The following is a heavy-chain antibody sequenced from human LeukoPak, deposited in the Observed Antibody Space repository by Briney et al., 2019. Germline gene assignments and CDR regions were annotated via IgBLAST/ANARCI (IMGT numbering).Heavy chain of an antibody. CDR3: ARDPYVWDDYFDY. Sequence: SETLSLTCTVSGGSISSSSYYWSWIRQPPGKGLEWIGEINHSGSTNYNPSLKSRVTMSVDTSKNQFSLKLSSVTAADTAVYYCARDPYVWDDYFDYWGQGTLVTVSS. J-gene: IGHJ4*02. CDR1: GGSISSSSYY. V-gene: IGHV4-39*07. CDR2: INHSGST. D-gene: IGHD3-10*02.